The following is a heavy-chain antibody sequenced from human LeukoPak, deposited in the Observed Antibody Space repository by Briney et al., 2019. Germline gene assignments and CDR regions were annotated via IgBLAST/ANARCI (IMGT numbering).Heavy chain of an antibody. CDR3: ARGRYGDYYFDY. J-gene: IGHJ4*02. V-gene: IGHV3-20*04. D-gene: IGHD4-17*01. CDR1: GFTFDDYA. Sequence: GGSLRLSCAASGFTFDDYAMSWVRQAPGKGLECVSAINWDGGSTGYADSVKGRFTISRDNAKNSLSLQMNSLRAEDTALYFCARGRYGDYYFDYWGQGTLVTVSS. CDR2: INWDGGST.